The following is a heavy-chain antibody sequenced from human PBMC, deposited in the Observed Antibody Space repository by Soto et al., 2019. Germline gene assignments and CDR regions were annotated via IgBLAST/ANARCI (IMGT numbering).Heavy chain of an antibody. CDR2: IWYDGSNK. D-gene: IGHD3-10*01. CDR3: ARDRAVRGVMIDYFDY. V-gene: IGHV3-33*01. Sequence: QVQLVESGGGVVQPGRSLRLSCAASGFTFSSYGMHWVRQAPGKGLEWVAVIWYDGSNKYYADSVKGRFTISRDNSKNTLYLQMNSLRAEDTAVYYCARDRAVRGVMIDYFDYWGQGTLVTVSS. CDR1: GFTFSSYG. J-gene: IGHJ4*02.